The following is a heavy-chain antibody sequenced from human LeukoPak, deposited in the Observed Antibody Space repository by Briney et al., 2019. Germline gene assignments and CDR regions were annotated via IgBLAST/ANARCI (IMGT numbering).Heavy chain of an antibody. V-gene: IGHV3-15*07. D-gene: IGHD3-10*01. CDR3: TSHHGSGGF. CDR2: IKSRTDGGTT. CDR1: GFSFSDAW. J-gene: IGHJ4*02. Sequence: PGGSLRLSCAASGFSFSDAWMIWVRQAPGKGLELVGRIKSRTDGGTTEYPPSVKGRFTISRDGSRKMLYLQMNSLKFEDTAVYYCTSHHGSGGFWGQGTLVTVSS.